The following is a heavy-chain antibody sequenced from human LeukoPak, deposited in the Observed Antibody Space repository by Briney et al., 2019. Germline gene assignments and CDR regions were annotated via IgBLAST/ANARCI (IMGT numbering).Heavy chain of an antibody. CDR2: IYYSGST. Sequence: SETLSLTCTVSGGSIGGYYWSWIRQPPGKGLDWIGYIYYSGSTTYNPSLKSRVTISVDTSKNQFSLKLTSVTAADTAVYYCARLRGTAMVDYWGQGTLVTVSS. CDR1: GGSIGGYY. V-gene: IGHV4-59*08. J-gene: IGHJ4*02. CDR3: ARLRGTAMVDY. D-gene: IGHD5-18*01.